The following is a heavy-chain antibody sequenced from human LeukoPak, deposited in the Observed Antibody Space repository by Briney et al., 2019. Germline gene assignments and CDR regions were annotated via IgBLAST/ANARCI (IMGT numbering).Heavy chain of an antibody. V-gene: IGHV3-30*02. CDR2: IRYDGSNK. D-gene: IGHD3-22*01. CDR3: AKDFVADSSGYYFDHFDY. CDR1: GFTFSSYG. Sequence: PGGSLRLSCAASGFTFSSYGMHWVRQAPGKGLEWVAFIRYDGSNKYYADSVKGRFTISRDNSKNTLYLQMNSLRAEDTAVYYCAKDFVADSSGYYFDHFDYWGQGTLVTVSS. J-gene: IGHJ4*02.